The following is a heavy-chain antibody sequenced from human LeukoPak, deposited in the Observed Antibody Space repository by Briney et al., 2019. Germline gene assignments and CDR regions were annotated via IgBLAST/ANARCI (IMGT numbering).Heavy chain of an antibody. D-gene: IGHD6-19*01. V-gene: IGHV4-39*01. CDR2: IYYSGST. CDR1: GGSISSSSYY. J-gene: IGHJ4*02. CDR3: ARQAQWLVLNYFDY. Sequence: SETLSLTCTVSGGSISSSSYYWGWIRQPPGKGLEWIGSIYYSGSTYYNPSLKSRVTISVDTSKSQFSLKLSSVTAADTAVYYCARQAQWLVLNYFDYWGQGTLVTVSS.